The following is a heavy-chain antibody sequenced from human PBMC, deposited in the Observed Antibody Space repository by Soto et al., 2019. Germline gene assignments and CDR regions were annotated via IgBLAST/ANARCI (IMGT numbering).Heavy chain of an antibody. D-gene: IGHD6-19*01. CDR2: ISSGGNSI. J-gene: IGHJ4*02. CDR3: ARYSSGWYHGPFDY. Sequence: GGSLRLSCAVSGFTFSDYYMSWIRQAPGKGLEWVSYISSGGNSIYYADSVKGRFTISRDDAKNSLFLQMNSLRAEDTAVYYSARYSSGWYHGPFDYWGQGTLVTVSS. CDR1: GFTFSDYY. V-gene: IGHV3-11*01.